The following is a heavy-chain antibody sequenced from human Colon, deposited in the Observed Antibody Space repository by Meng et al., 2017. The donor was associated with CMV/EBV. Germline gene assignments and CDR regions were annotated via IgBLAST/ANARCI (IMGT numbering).Heavy chain of an antibody. CDR2: IRNKANSYTT. CDR1: GFTFTDHY. CDR3: ARVWRGRWFAP. J-gene: IGHJ5*02. V-gene: IGHV3-72*01. D-gene: IGHD2-21*01. Sequence: AAGFTFTDHYMDWVRLAPGKGLEWVGRIRNKANSYTTEYAASVKGRFTISRDDSKNSVYLQMNSLKTEDTAVYYCARVWRGRWFAPWGQGTLVTVSS.